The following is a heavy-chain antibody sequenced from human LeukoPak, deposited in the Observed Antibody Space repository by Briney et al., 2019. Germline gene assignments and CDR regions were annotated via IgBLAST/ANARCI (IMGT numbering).Heavy chain of an antibody. Sequence: PGGSLRLSCAASGFTFGSYDMNWVRQAPGKGLEWVSSMSSSSSYIYYADSVKGRFTISRDNAKNSLYLQMNSLRAEDTAVYYCARDPSTFYYYYGMDVWGQGTTVTVSS. CDR2: MSSSSSYI. CDR3: ARDPSTFYYYYGMDV. V-gene: IGHV3-21*01. CDR1: GFTFGSYD. J-gene: IGHJ6*02.